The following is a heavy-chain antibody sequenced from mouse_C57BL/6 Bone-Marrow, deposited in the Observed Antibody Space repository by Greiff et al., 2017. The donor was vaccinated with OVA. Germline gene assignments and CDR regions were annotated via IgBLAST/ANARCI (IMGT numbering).Heavy chain of an antibody. CDR2: IDPSDSET. CDR1: GYTFTSYW. D-gene: IGHD2-3*01. J-gene: IGHJ1*03. V-gene: IGHV1-52*01. CDR3: ARWDGYWYFDV. Sequence: VQLQQPGAELVRPGSSVKLSCKASGYTFTSYWMHWVKQRPIQGLEWIGNIDPSDSETHYNQKFKDKATLTADKSSSTAYLQLSSLTSEDSAVYYCARWDGYWYFDVWGTGTTVTVSS.